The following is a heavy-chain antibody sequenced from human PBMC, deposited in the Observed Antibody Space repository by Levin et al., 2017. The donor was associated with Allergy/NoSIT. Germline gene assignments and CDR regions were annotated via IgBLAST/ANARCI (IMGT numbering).Heavy chain of an antibody. D-gene: IGHD3-10*01. J-gene: IGHJ4*02. CDR3: AKAGSGRYWFFDY. Sequence: LSLTCAASGFPFSSYAMSWVRQAPGKGLEWVSAISGSGGNTYYADSVKGRFTISRDNSKNTLYLQMNSLRAEDTAVYYCAKAGSGRYWFFDYWGQGTLVTVSS. CDR1: GFPFSSYA. V-gene: IGHV3-23*01. CDR2: ISGSGGNT.